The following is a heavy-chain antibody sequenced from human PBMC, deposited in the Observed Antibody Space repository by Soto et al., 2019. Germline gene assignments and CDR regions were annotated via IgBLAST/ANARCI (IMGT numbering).Heavy chain of an antibody. CDR1: AYTFTSYY. CDR3: TRSIITTAGTDAFDL. CDR2: INPSRGGT. J-gene: IGHJ3*01. D-gene: IGHD6-13*01. V-gene: IGHV1-46*03. Sequence: QVQLVQSGAEVKKPGASVRVSCKASAYTFTSYYVHWGRQAPGQGPEWMGMINPSRGGTDYAQTYQGRFTMTRDTSTTTVYMELSSPRSEDTAIYYCTRSIITTAGTDAFDLWGQGTLVTVSS.